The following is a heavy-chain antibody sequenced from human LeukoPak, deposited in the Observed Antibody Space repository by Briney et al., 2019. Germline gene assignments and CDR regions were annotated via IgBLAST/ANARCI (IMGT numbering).Heavy chain of an antibody. V-gene: IGHV4-30-2*01. CDR2: IYHSGST. D-gene: IGHD2-2*01. J-gene: IGHJ1*01. CDR3: ARGYCSSTSCQYSAEYFQH. CDR1: GGSISSGGYS. Sequence: SETLSLTCAVSGGSISSGGYSWSWIRQPPGKGLEWIGYIYHSGSTYYNPSLKSRVTISVDRSKNQFSLKLSSVTAADTAVYYCARGYCSSTSCQYSAEYFQHWGQGTLVTVSS.